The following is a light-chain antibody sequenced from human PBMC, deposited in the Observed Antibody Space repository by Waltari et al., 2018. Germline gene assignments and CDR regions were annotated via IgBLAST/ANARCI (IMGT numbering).Light chain of an antibody. J-gene: IGKJ1*01. CDR1: QSLVHSDGNTY. CDR3: MQGTHWPS. V-gene: IGKV2-30*02. CDR2: KVS. Sequence: DVLMTQSPLSLPVTLGQPASISCRSSQSLVHSDGNTYLNWFQQRPGQSPRRLLYKVSNRDSGVPDRFSGSGSGTDFTLKISRVEAEDVGVYYCMQGTHWPSFGQGTKVEIK.